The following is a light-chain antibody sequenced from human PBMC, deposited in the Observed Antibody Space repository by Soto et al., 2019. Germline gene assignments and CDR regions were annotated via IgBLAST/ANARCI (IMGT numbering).Light chain of an antibody. CDR2: GAS. CDR3: QQYGSSPIT. Sequence: EIVLTQSPGTLSLSPGERATLSCRASQSVSSSYLAWYQQKPAHAPRLLIYGASSRATGIPDRFSGIGSGTDFTLTISRLEPEDFAVYYCQQYGSSPITFGQGTRLEIK. CDR1: QSVSSSY. J-gene: IGKJ5*01. V-gene: IGKV3-20*01.